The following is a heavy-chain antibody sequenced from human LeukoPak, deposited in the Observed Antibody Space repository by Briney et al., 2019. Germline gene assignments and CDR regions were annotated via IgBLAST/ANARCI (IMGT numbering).Heavy chain of an antibody. V-gene: IGHV3-53*01. CDR2: IYSGDST. D-gene: IGHD3-10*01. J-gene: IGHJ4*02. CDR1: GFTVSGDS. Sequence: PGGSLRLSCAASGFTVSGDSMSWVRQAPGKGLEWVSLIYSGDSTYYADSVKGRFTISRDNSKNTLYLQMNSLRAEDTAMYYCATVSGGDYFDYWGQGTLVTVSS. CDR3: ATVSGGDYFDY.